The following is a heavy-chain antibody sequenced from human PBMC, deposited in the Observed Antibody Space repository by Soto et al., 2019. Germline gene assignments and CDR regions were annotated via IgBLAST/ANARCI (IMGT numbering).Heavy chain of an antibody. Sequence: ASVKVSCKASGYTFTSYGISWVRQAPGQGLEWMGWISAYNGNTNYAQKLQGRVTMTTDTYTSTAYMELRSLRSDDKAVYYCARSFAVAAERDYYYGMDVWGKGTTVTVPQ. J-gene: IGHJ6*04. CDR1: GYTFTSYG. CDR2: ISAYNGNT. V-gene: IGHV1-18*04. D-gene: IGHD6-19*01. CDR3: ARSFAVAAERDYYYGMDV.